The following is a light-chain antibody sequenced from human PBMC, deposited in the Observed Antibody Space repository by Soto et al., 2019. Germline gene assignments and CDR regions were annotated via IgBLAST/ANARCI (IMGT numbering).Light chain of an antibody. CDR1: QSVSSSY. J-gene: IGKJ1*01. V-gene: IGKV3-20*01. CDR3: QQYGSSPRT. CDR2: GAS. Sequence: EIVLTQSPGTLSLSPGESATLSCRASQSVSSSYLAWYQQKPGQAPRLLIYGASSRATGIPDRLSGSGSGTDLTLTISSLEPEDFAVYYCQQYGSSPRTXGQGTKVDIK.